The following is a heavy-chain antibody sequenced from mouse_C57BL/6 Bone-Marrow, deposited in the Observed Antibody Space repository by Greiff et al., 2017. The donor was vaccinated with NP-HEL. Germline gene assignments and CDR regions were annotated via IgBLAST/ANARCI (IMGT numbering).Heavy chain of an antibody. CDR2: IDPANGNT. Sequence: VQLQQSVAELVRPGASVKLSCTASGFNIKNTYMHWVKQRPEQGLEWIGRIDPANGNTKYAPKFQGKATITADTSSNTAYLQLSSLTSKDTAIYYCARGGAYYSNSYPYYFDYWGQGTTLTVSS. J-gene: IGHJ2*01. D-gene: IGHD2-5*01. CDR1: GFNIKNTY. V-gene: IGHV14-3*01. CDR3: ARGGAYYSNSYPYYFDY.